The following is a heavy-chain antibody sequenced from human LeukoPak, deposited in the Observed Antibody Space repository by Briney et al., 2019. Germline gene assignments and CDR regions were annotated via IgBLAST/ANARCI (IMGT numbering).Heavy chain of an antibody. CDR2: ISSSSSYI. CDR1: GFTFSSYG. CDR3: ARDGLSDRYCSSTSCYGYYYYYMDV. J-gene: IGHJ6*03. V-gene: IGHV3-21*01. D-gene: IGHD2-2*01. Sequence: PGGSLRLSCAASGFTFSSYGMHWVRQAPGKGLEWVSSISSSSSYIYYADSVKGRFTISRDNAKNSLYLQMNSLRAEDTAVYYCARDGLSDRYCSSTSCYGYYYYYMDVWGKGTTVTVSS.